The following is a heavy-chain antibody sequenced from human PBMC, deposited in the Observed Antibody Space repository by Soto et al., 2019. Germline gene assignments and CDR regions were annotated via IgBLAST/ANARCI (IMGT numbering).Heavy chain of an antibody. V-gene: IGHV5-51*01. Sequence: GESLKISCQGSGYSFTNYWIGWVRQVPGRGLEWVGIIYPGYSDIRYRPSFQGRVTISADKSINTAYLQWSSLRASDTAIYYCARPPGSGTLFANWGQGTPVTVS. J-gene: IGHJ4*02. D-gene: IGHD2-15*01. CDR2: IYPGYSDI. CDR1: GYSFTNYW. CDR3: ARPPGSGTLFAN.